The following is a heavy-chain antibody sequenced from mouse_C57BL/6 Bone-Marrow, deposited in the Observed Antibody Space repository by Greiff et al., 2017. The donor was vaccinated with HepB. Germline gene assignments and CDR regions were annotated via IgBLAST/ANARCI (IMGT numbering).Heavy chain of an antibody. CDR2: IYPGSGST. V-gene: IGHV1-55*01. Sequence: VQLQQPGAELVKPGASVKMSCKASGYTFTSYWITWVKQRPEQGLEWIGDIYPGSGSTNYNEKFKSKATLTVDTSSSTAYMQLSSLTSEDSAVYYCARDSSGYPWFAYWGQGTLVTVSA. D-gene: IGHD3-2*02. J-gene: IGHJ3*01. CDR3: ARDSSGYPWFAY. CDR1: GYTFTSYW.